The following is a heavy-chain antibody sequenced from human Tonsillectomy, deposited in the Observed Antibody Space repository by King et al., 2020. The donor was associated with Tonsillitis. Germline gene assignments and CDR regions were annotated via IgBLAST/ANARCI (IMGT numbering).Heavy chain of an antibody. J-gene: IGHJ5*02. D-gene: IGHD6-19*01. CDR2: IDPSASLA. CDR1: GYRFSNYW. V-gene: IGHV5-10-1*03. Sequence: LVQSGAEVTPPGESLRISCKASGYRFSNYWNSWMRQMPGNGLEWMGTIDPSASLATYNPSFEGHVTMSVDTSITTAYLQFSSLKAPESAIDYCARVAAGGDAGAWVGWGDPWGQGTLGAVAA. CDR3: ARVAAGGDAGAWVGWGDP.